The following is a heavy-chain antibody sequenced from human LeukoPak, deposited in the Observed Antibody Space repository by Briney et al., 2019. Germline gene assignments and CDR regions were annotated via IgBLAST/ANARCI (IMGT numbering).Heavy chain of an antibody. Sequence: GRSLRLSCAASGFTFDNYAMQWVRQAPGKGLEWVAVISYDGSNKYYADSVKGRFTISRDNSKNTLYLQMNSLRAEDTAVYYCAREGSSGWTDSDYWGQGTLVTVSS. CDR1: GFTFDNYA. J-gene: IGHJ4*02. CDR3: AREGSSGWTDSDY. CDR2: ISYDGSNK. V-gene: IGHV3-30*03. D-gene: IGHD6-19*01.